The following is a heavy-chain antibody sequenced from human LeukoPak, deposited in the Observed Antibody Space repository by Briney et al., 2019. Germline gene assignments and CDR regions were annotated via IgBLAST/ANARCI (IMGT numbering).Heavy chain of an antibody. CDR1: GFTFSSYE. V-gene: IGHV3-48*03. D-gene: IGHD1-26*01. CDR2: ISGSGSSI. J-gene: IGHJ3*02. Sequence: PGGSLRLSCAASGFTFSSYEMNWVRQAPGKGLEWVSYISGSGSSIYYADSVKGRFTITRDNAKNSLYLQMNGLRAEDTAVYYCARKSYSGTYYRGAFDIWGQGTMVTVSS. CDR3: ARKSYSGTYYRGAFDI.